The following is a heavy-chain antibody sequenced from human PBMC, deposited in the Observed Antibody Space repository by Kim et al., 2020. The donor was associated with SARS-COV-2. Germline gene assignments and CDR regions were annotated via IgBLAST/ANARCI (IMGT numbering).Heavy chain of an antibody. D-gene: IGHD3-10*01. V-gene: IGHV1-69*04. CDR2: IIPILGIA. CDR3: ARDEGTTMVRGVITDYYYYGMDV. CDR1: GGTFSSYA. Sequence: SVKVSCKASGGTFSSYAISWVRQAPGQGLEWMGRIIPILGIANYAQKFQGRVTITADKSTSTAYMELSSLRSEDTAVYYCARDEGTTMVRGVITDYYYYGMDVWGQGTTVTVSS. J-gene: IGHJ6*02.